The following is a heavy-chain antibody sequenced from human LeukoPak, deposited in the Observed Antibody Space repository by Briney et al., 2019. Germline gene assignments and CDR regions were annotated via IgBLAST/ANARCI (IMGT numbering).Heavy chain of an antibody. CDR3: ARLPSIVGATRGFDY. CDR1: GGTFSSYA. J-gene: IGHJ4*02. CDR2: IIPILGIA. V-gene: IGHV1-69*04. D-gene: IGHD1-26*01. Sequence: SVKVSCKASGGTFSSYAISWVRQAPGQGLEWMGRIIPILGIANYAQKFQGRVTITADKSTSTAYMELSSLRSEDTAVYYCARLPSIVGATRGFDYWGQGTLVTVSS.